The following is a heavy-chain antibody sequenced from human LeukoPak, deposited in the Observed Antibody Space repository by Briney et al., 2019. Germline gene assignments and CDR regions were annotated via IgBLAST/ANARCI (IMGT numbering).Heavy chain of an antibody. J-gene: IGHJ4*02. D-gene: IGHD3-22*01. CDR2: ISYDGSNK. CDR3: AGEPARDDSSGTSPFDY. CDR1: GFTFSSYA. Sequence: GGSLRLSCAASGFTFSSYAMHWVRQAPGKGLEWVAVISYDGSNKYYADSVKGRFTISRDNSKNTLYLQMNSLRAEDTAVYYCAGEPARDDSSGTSPFDYWGQGTLVTVSS. V-gene: IGHV3-30-3*01.